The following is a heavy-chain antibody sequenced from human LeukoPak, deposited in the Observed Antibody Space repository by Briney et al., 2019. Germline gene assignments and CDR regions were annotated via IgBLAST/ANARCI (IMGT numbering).Heavy chain of an antibody. CDR2: LSGSGDRT. CDR3: ARGMFGVVHDY. CDR1: GFTFSYAW. D-gene: IGHD3-10*02. V-gene: IGHV3-23*01. J-gene: IGHJ4*02. Sequence: PGGSLRLSCAASGFTFSYAWMSWVRQAPGKGLEWVSNLSGSGDRTYYADSVKGRFTISRDNSKNTLFLEINGLGVEDTAVYYCARGMFGVVHDYWGQGTLVTVSS.